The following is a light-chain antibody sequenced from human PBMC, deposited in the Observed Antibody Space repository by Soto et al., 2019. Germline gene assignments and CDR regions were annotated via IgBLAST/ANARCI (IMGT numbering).Light chain of an antibody. CDR3: MQGLQTQGWT. J-gene: IGKJ1*01. V-gene: IGKV2-28*01. Sequence: DIVMTQSPLSLPVTPGETASISCRSRQSLLHTNGYNYLDWYLQKPGQPPQLLIYLGSNRTPGVPDKLSGSGSGTDFTLKISRVEDEDVRVYYCMQGLQTQGWTFGQGTKIEIK. CDR2: LGS. CDR1: QSLLHTNGYNY.